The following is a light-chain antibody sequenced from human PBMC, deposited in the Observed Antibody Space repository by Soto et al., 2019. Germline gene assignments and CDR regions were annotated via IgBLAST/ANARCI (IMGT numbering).Light chain of an antibody. J-gene: IGKJ1*01. V-gene: IGKV3-20*01. Sequence: EIVLTQSPGILCLSPGERAIVSCRASQSVSSSYLAWYQQIPGQAPRLLIYGASSRATGIPDRFSGSGSGTDLTLTISRLEPEDFAVYYGQQYGSSPGTFGQGTKVEIK. CDR2: GAS. CDR1: QSVSSSY. CDR3: QQYGSSPGT.